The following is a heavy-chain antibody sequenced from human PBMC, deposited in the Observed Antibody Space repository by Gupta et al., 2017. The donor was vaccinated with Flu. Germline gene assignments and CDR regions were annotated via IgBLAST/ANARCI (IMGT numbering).Heavy chain of an antibody. Sequence: EVQLLESGGGLVQPGGSLRLSCAASGFPFSNYAMTWVRQAPGKGLEWVSSISGTGGRTYYADSVQGRFTISRDNSRNTLYLQLNSLRGEDTAAYYCAKDLRAAVANNWFDPWGQGTLVTVSS. CDR2: ISGTGGRT. V-gene: IGHV3-23*01. D-gene: IGHD6-19*01. CDR3: AKDLRAAVANNWFDP. CDR1: GFPFSNYA. J-gene: IGHJ5*02.